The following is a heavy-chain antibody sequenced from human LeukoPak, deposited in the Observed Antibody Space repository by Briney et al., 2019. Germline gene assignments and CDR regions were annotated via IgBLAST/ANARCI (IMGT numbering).Heavy chain of an antibody. J-gene: IGHJ5*02. D-gene: IGHD2-15*01. CDR2: INHSGST. CDR3: ARGLPSVVVAASGWFDP. CDR1: GGSFSGYY. Sequence: SETLSLTCAVYGGSFSGYYWSWIRQPPGKGLEWIGEINHSGSTNYNPSLKSRVTISVDTSKNQFSLKLSSVTAADTAVYYCARGLPSVVVAASGWFDPWGQGTLVTVSS. V-gene: IGHV4-34*01.